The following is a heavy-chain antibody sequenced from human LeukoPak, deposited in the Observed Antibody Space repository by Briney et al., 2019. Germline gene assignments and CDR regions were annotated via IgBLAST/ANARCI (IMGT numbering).Heavy chain of an antibody. J-gene: IGHJ4*02. CDR2: ISYDGSNK. D-gene: IGHD3-9*01. CDR1: GFTFSSYG. V-gene: IGHV3-30*18. Sequence: GGSLRLSCAASGFTFSSYGIHWVRQAPGKGLEWVAVISYDGSNKYYADSVKGRFTISRDNSKNTLYLQMNSLRAEDTAVYYCAKDPSLRYFDWAHSFFDYWGQGTPATVSS. CDR3: AKDPSLRYFDWAHSFFDY.